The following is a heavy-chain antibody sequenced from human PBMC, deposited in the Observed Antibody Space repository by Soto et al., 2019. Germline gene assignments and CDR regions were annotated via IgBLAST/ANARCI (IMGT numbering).Heavy chain of an antibody. J-gene: IGHJ6*02. D-gene: IGHD4-17*01. CDR2: IIPTFGTP. CDR1: GDTFSRYA. CDR3: ARVAYGDYGVDV. Sequence: QVQLVQSGAEVKKPGSSVKLSCKASGDTFSRYAISWVRQAPGQGLEWMGGIIPTFGTPNYAQKFQGRVTIIADESTITVYMEVSSLTSEDTAMYYCARVAYGDYGVDVWGQGTTVTVSS. V-gene: IGHV1-69*01.